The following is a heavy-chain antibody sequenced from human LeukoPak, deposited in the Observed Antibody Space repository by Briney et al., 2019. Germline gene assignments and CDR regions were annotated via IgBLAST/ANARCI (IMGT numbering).Heavy chain of an antibody. J-gene: IGHJ1*01. CDR3: AREESGFCSGGSCYSVQYFQH. CDR2: INHSGST. V-gene: IGHV4-34*01. CDR1: GGSFSGYY. D-gene: IGHD2-15*01. Sequence: SETLSLTCAVYGGSFSGYYWSWIRQPPGKGLEWIGEINHSGSTNYNPSLKSRVTMSVDTSKNQFSLKLSSVTAADTAVYYCAREESGFCSGGSCYSVQYFQHWGQGTLVTVSS.